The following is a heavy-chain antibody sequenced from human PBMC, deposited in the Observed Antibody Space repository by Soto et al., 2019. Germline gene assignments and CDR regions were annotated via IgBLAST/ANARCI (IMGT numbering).Heavy chain of an antibody. CDR2: IHNSGRT. Sequence: QVQLQESGPGLVKPSQTLSLTCTVSGCSLSSGDFFLSWIWQPPGEGLEWIGYIHNSGRTYFNPSLRSGLSISVDTSKTQFSLKLTSVTAADTAVYYCARERLGADSSGDYWNYMDVWGQGTTVTVSS. J-gene: IGHJ6*02. V-gene: IGHV4-30-4*01. CDR1: GCSLSSGDFF. CDR3: ARERLGADSSGDYWNYMDV. D-gene: IGHD3-22*01.